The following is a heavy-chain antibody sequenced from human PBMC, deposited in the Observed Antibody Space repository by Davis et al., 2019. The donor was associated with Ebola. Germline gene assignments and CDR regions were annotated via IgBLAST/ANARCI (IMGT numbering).Heavy chain of an antibody. CDR3: ARDRGGGQYSSGWNDY. J-gene: IGHJ4*02. CDR1: GGTCSSYA. V-gene: IGHV1-69*04. CDR2: IIPILGIA. D-gene: IGHD6-19*01. Sequence: SVKVSCKASGGTCSSYAISWGRQAPGQGLEWMGRIIPILGIANYAQKFQGRVTITADKSTSTAYMELSRLRSEDTAVYYCARDRGGGQYSSGWNDYWGQGTLVTVSS.